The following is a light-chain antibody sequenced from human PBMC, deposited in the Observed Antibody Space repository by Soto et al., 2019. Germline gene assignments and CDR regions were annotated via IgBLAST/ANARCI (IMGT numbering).Light chain of an antibody. V-gene: IGLV2-8*01. CDR1: SSDVGGYNY. J-gene: IGLJ1*01. CDR2: EVN. Sequence: QSVLTQPPSASGSPGQSVAISCTGTSSDVGGYNYVSWYQQHPGKAPKLMIYEVNKRPSGVPDRFSGSKSGNTASLTVSGLQAEDEADYYCSSYACSSNVFGTGTKLPV. CDR3: SSYACSSNV.